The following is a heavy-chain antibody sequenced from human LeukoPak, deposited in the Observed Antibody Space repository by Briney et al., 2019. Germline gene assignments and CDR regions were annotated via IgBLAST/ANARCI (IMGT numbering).Heavy chain of an antibody. Sequence: GASVKVSCKASGYTFTSYYMHWVRQAPGQGLEWMGIINPSGGSTSYAQKFQGRVTMTRDTSISTAYMELSRLRSDDTAVYYCARSHRRITMVRGGLGQPLYWGQGTLVTVSS. CDR3: ARSHRRITMVRGGLGQPLY. CDR1: GYTFTSYY. J-gene: IGHJ4*02. D-gene: IGHD3-10*01. V-gene: IGHV1-46*01. CDR2: INPSGGST.